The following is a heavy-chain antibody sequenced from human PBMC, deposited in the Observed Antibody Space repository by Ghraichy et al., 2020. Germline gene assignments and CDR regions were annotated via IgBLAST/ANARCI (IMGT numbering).Heavy chain of an antibody. D-gene: IGHD5/OR15-5a*01. CDR1: GFTFSSYA. CDR3: AKDRLSTIDY. J-gene: IGHJ4*02. V-gene: IGHV3-23*01. CDR2: ISGSGGST. Sequence: GGSLRLSCAASGFTFSSYAMNWVGQAPGKGLQWVSSISGSGGSTYSADSVKGRFTISRDNSKNTLYLQMNSLRAEDTAVYFCAKDRLSTIDYWGQGTVVTVSS.